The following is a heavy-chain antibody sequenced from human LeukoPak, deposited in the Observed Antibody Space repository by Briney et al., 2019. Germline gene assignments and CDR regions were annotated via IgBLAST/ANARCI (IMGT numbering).Heavy chain of an antibody. CDR3: AKYWAGTTQGYYHYYMDV. CDR2: IYTSGTT. V-gene: IGHV4-61*02. CDR1: GGAINSGHFY. J-gene: IGHJ6*03. D-gene: IGHD1-1*01. Sequence: SQTLSLTCTVSGGAINSGHFYWSWIRQPAGKGLEWIGRIYTSGTTNYNPSLKSRVIMSVDTSKNQFSLKLSSVTAADTAVYYCAKYWAGTTQGYYHYYMDVWGKGTTVTVSS.